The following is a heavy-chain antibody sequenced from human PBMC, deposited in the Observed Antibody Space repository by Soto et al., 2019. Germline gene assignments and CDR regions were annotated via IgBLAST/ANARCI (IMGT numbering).Heavy chain of an antibody. CDR1: GFTLSGRS. CDR2: IDNAGTDS. J-gene: IGHJ6*04. Sequence: EVQLVESGGGLVQPGGSLRLSCAASGFTLSGRSMHWVRQAPGKGLVWVSGIDNAGTDSTYADSVKGRFTSSRDNAKNMLYLQMKILRVEDMAVYYCARGWFGPDVWGKGTTVTVSS. V-gene: IGHV3-74*01. D-gene: IGHD3-10*01. CDR3: ARGWFGPDV.